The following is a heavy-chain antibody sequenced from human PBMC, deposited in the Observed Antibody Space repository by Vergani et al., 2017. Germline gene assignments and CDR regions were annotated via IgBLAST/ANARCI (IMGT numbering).Heavy chain of an antibody. D-gene: IGHD2-21*01. CDR1: GFSFRNAW. CDR3: TTDPRYCGDGSCYWLRDHHYYGMDV. V-gene: IGHV3-15*07. Sequence: EVQLVESWGGIVKPGGSLRLSCVASGFSFRNAWMNWARRTPGKGLEWVGRIKSTFDRGTTDYAAAVKGRFTISRDDSKNTLFLQMNGLKTEDIGVYYCTTDPRYCGDGSCYWLRDHHYYGMDVWGQGTTVTVSS. CDR2: IKSTFDRGTT. J-gene: IGHJ6*02.